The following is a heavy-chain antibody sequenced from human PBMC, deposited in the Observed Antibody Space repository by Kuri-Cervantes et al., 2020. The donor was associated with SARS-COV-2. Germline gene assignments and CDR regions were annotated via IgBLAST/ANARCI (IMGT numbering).Heavy chain of an antibody. CDR3: AKDGDYYDSSGYYN. V-gene: IGHV3-30*02. CDR2: IRYDGSNK. D-gene: IGHD3-22*01. CDR1: GFPFSSYG. Sequence: GESLKISCVASGFPFSSYGMHWVRQAPGKGLEWVAFIRYDGSNKYYADSVKGRFTISRDNSKNTLYLQMNSLRAEDTAVYYCAKDGDYYDSSGYYNWGQGTLVTVSS. J-gene: IGHJ4*02.